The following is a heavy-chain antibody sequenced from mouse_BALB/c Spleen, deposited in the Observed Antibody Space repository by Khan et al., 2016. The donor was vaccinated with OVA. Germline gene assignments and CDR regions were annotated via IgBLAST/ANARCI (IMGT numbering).Heavy chain of an antibody. CDR2: IYPGSGNT. CDR3: ARSYYGSNYY. J-gene: IGHJ2*01. CDR1: GYAFTNYW. V-gene: IGHV1-63*02. Sequence: QVQLKQSGAELVRPGTSVKISCKAPGYAFTNYWLTWVNLRPGHGLERIGDIYPGSGNTSYNENLKGKATLTADKSSSTAYMQLTSLTSEDSAVYFCARSYYGSNYYGGRGTTVTVSS. D-gene: IGHD1-1*01.